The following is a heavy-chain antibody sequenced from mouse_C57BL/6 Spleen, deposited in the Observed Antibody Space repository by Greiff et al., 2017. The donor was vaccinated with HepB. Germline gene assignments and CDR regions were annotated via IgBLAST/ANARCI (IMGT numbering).Heavy chain of an antibody. CDR3: ARYDYDTFDY. CDR2: IDPNSGGT. CDR1: GYTFTSYW. J-gene: IGHJ2*01. D-gene: IGHD2-4*01. V-gene: IGHV1-72*01. Sequence: QVQLQQPGAELVKPGASVKLSCKASGYTFTSYWMHWVKQRPGRGLGWIGRIDPNSGGTKYNEKFKSKATLTVDKPSSTAYMQLSSLTSEDSAVYDCARYDYDTFDYWGQGTTLTVSS.